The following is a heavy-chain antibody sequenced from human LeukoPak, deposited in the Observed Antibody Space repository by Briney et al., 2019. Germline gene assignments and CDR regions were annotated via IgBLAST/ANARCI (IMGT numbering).Heavy chain of an antibody. D-gene: IGHD3-22*01. J-gene: IGHJ4*02. V-gene: IGHV3-23*01. CDR3: AKDVYYDSSRGYSDY. CDR1: GFTFSSYA. Sequence: GGSLRLSRAASGFTFSSYAMSWVRQAPGKGLEWVSAISGSGGSTYYADSVKGRFTISRDNSKNTLYLQMNSLRAEDTAVYYCAKDVYYDSSRGYSDYWGQGTLVTVSS. CDR2: ISGSGGST.